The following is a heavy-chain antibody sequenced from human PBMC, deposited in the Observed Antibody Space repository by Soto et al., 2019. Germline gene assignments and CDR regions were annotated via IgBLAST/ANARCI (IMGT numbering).Heavy chain of an antibody. CDR1: GFTFSDHY. Sequence: QVQLVESGGGLVKPGGSLRLSCAASGFTFSDHYMSWIRQAPGKGLEWLSYISSSGTTISYGDSVRGRFTISRDNAKNPLFLQMNSLRAEDTAIYYCARDPFGYYGMDVWGQGTTVTVSS. V-gene: IGHV3-11*01. CDR3: ARDPFGYYGMDV. D-gene: IGHD3-16*01. CDR2: ISSSGTTI. J-gene: IGHJ6*02.